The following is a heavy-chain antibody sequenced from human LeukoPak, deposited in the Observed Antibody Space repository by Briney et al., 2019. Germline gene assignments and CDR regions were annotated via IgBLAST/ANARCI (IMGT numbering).Heavy chain of an antibody. D-gene: IGHD3-3*01. V-gene: IGHV3-30*04. CDR1: GFTFNNYG. J-gene: IGHJ4*02. CDR2: ISYDGSNE. Sequence: GGSLRLSCVVSGFTFNNYGMHWVRQAPGKGLDWVARISYDGSNENYAESVKGRFTISRDNSKNTLYLQLSSLTAEDTAVYYCARPSGSVTIFGVVDYFDYWGQGSLVTVSS. CDR3: ARPSGSVTIFGVVDYFDY.